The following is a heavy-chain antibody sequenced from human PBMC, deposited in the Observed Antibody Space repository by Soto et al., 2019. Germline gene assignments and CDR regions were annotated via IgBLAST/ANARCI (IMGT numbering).Heavy chain of an antibody. V-gene: IGHV3-30*18. D-gene: IGHD5-18*01. CDR2: ISHDGITK. Sequence: QVQLVASGGGVVQPGRSLRLSCAASGFTFSDHGMHWVRQVPDKGLEWVAVISHDGITKYYADSLKGRFTISRDNSNNTVFLQMSGLRAEDTAVYYCTQDREDTALSFDSWGQGTLVTVSS. CDR1: GFTFSDHG. CDR3: TQDREDTALSFDS. J-gene: IGHJ4*02.